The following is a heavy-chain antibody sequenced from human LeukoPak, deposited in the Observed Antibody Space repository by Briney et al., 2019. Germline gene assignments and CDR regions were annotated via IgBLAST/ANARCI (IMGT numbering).Heavy chain of an antibody. J-gene: IGHJ4*02. Sequence: TGGSLRLSCAASGFTFSSYAMSWVRQAPGKGLEWVSAISGSGGSTYYADSVKGRFTISRDNSKKTLYLQMNSLRAEDTAVYYCAKVRLRYFDWLLGALDYWGQGTLVTVSS. V-gene: IGHV3-23*01. CDR3: AKVRLRYFDWLLGALDY. D-gene: IGHD3-9*01. CDR1: GFTFSSYA. CDR2: ISGSGGST.